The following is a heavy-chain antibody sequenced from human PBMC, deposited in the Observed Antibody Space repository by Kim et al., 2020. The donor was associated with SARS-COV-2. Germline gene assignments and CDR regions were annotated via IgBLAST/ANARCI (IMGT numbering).Heavy chain of an antibody. CDR2: ISGSGGST. CDR1: GFTFSSYA. Sequence: GGSLRLSCAASGFTFSSYAMSWVRQAPGKGLEWVSAISGSGGSTYYADSVKGRFTISRDNSKNTLYLQMNSLRAEDTAVYYCAKTSQYQLPDYYGMDVWGQGTTVTVSS. V-gene: IGHV3-23*01. D-gene: IGHD2-2*01. CDR3: AKTSQYQLPDYYGMDV. J-gene: IGHJ6*02.